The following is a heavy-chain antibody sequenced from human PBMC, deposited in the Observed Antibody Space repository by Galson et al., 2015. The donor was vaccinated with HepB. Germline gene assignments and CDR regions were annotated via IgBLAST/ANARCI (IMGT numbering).Heavy chain of an antibody. CDR1: GFTFSSYT. CDR3: ARVYFGSGSSSAYWCFVL. V-gene: IGHV3-48*02. Sequence: SLRLSCAASGFTFSSYTMNWVRQAPGKGLESVSYISSTGTTMYYADSAKGRFTIPRDNAQNSLYLQMNSLRDEDTAVHYCARVYFGSGSSSAYWCFVLWGRGARVTFPS. D-gene: IGHD3-10*01. CDR2: ISSTGTTM. J-gene: IGHJ2*01.